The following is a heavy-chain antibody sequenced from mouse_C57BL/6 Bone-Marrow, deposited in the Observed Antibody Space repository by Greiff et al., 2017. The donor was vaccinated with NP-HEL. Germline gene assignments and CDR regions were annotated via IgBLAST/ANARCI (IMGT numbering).Heavy chain of an antibody. V-gene: IGHV7-3*01. Sequence: DVKLVESGGGLVQPGGSLSLSCAASGFTFTDYYMSWVRQPPGQALEWFGFIRTKANGYTSEYRASVKGRFTIARDNSQSILYLQVKDLRAEDSATYYWARAREDDYAMDYWGQGTSVTVSS. CDR1: GFTFTDYY. CDR2: IRTKANGYTS. D-gene: IGHD3-1*01. J-gene: IGHJ4*01. CDR3: ARAREDDYAMDY.